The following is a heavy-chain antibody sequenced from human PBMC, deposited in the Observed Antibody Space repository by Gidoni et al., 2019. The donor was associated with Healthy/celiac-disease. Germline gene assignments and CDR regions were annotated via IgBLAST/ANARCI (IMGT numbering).Heavy chain of an antibody. D-gene: IGHD5-12*01. V-gene: IGHV3-11*01. CDR3: ARDWGYSGYDWKRLGAFDI. CDR1: GFTFSDYY. J-gene: IGHJ3*02. CDR2: ISSSGSTI. Sequence: VKPGGSLRLSCAASGFTFSDYYMSWIRQAPGKGLEWVSYISSSGSTIYYADSVKGRFTISRDNAKNSLYLQMNSLRAEDTAVYYCARDWGYSGYDWKRLGAFDIWGQGTMVTVSS.